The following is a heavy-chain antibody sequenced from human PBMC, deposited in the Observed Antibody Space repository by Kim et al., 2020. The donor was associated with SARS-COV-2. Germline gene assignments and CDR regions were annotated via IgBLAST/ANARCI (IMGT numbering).Heavy chain of an antibody. CDR3: AREGSSSLSVDYFYGMDV. Sequence: SVKVSCKASGGTFNTYAISWVRQAPGQGLEWMGGIIPIFGTASYAQKFQGRVTITAHESTTTAYMELSNLRSEDTAVYYCAREGSSSLSVDYFYGMDVWGQGTRVTVSS. CDR1: GGTFNTYA. D-gene: IGHD2-2*01. V-gene: IGHV1-69*13. J-gene: IGHJ6*02. CDR2: IIPIFGTA.